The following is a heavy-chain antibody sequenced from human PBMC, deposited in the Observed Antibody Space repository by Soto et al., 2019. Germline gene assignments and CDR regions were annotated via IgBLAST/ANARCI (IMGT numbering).Heavy chain of an antibody. Sequence: GESLKISCKGSGYSFTTYWIGWVRQMPGKGLEWMGIIYPGDSDTRYSPSFQGQVTISADKSIRTAYLQWTSLKASDTAMYYCVSGYYLRPPATDLRMGYYYGMDVWGQGTTVNVSS. D-gene: IGHD6-13*01. V-gene: IGHV5-51*01. J-gene: IGHJ6*02. CDR3: VSGYYLRPPATDLRMGYYYGMDV. CDR2: IYPGDSDT. CDR1: GYSFTTYW.